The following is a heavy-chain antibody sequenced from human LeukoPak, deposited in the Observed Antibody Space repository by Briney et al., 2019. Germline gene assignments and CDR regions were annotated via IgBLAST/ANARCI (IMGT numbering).Heavy chain of an antibody. D-gene: IGHD5-24*01. CDR2: MNPNSGNT. CDR3: ARVVRWLQFQGSPDY. V-gene: IGHV1-18*01. J-gene: IGHJ4*02. CDR1: GYTFTSYD. Sequence: ASVKVSCKASGYTFTSYDINWVRQATGQGLEWMGWMNPNSGNTNYAQKLQGRVTMTTDTSTSTAYMELRSLRSDDTAVYYCARVVRWLQFQGSPDYWGQGTLVTVSS.